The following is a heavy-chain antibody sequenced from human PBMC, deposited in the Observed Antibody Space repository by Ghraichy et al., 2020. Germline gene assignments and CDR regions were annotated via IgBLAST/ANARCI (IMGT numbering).Heavy chain of an antibody. CDR3: ARDVDDYYDFWSGYYTGGDLDY. J-gene: IGHJ4*02. D-gene: IGHD3-3*01. Sequence: GESLNISCAASGFTFSSYSMNWVRQAPGKGLEWVSSISSSSSYIYYADSVKGRFTISRDNAKNSLYLQMNSLRAEDTAVYYCARDVDDYYDFWSGYYTGGDLDYWGQGTLVTVSS. V-gene: IGHV3-21*01. CDR2: ISSSSSYI. CDR1: GFTFSSYS.